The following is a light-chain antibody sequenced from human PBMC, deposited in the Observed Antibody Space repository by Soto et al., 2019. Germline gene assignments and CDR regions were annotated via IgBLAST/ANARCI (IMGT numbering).Light chain of an antibody. CDR3: ISYAGSSTPA. V-gene: IGLV2-8*01. J-gene: IGLJ2*01. Sequence: QSVLTQPPSASGSPGQSVAISCSGTSSDVGGYNYVSWYQQHPGKAPKLMIYDVNKRPSGLPDRFSGSKSGNTASLTVSGLQAEDEADYYCISYAGSSTPAFGGGTKLTVL. CDR1: SSDVGGYNY. CDR2: DVN.